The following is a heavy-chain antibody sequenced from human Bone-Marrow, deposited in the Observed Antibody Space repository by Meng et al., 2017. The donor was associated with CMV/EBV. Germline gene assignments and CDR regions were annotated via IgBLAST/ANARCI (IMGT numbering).Heavy chain of an antibody. Sequence: GESLKISCAASGFTFSSYWMHWVRQAPGKGLVWVSRITSDGSGTSYADSVKGRLTISRDTAKNTLNLQMNSRRAEDTGVYYGAKDQGVNWNYPVVDYWGQGTLVTVSS. CDR1: GFTFSSYW. V-gene: IGHV3-74*01. D-gene: IGHD1-7*01. CDR2: ITSDGSGT. CDR3: AKDQGVNWNYPVVDY. J-gene: IGHJ4*02.